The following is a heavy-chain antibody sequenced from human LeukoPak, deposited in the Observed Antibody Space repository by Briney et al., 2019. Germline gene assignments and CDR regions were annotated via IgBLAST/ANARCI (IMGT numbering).Heavy chain of an antibody. CDR3: ARTGGASKYNWFDP. CDR1: GGSISSYY. D-gene: IGHD1-1*01. V-gene: IGHV4-59*08. CDR2: IYYSGST. Sequence: SETLSLTSTVAGGSISSYYWSWLRQPPGKGVGWVGYIYYSGSTNYNPSLKSRVTISVDTSKNQFSLKLSSVTAADTAVYYCARTGGASKYNWFDPWGQGTLVTVSS. J-gene: IGHJ5*02.